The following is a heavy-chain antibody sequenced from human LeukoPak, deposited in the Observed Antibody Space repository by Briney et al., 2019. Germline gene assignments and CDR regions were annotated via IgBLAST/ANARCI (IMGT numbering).Heavy chain of an antibody. V-gene: IGHV2-26*01. D-gene: IGHD2-15*01. CDR3: ARMTVVVVAATRGNWFDP. Sequence: ESGPVLVKPTETLTLTCTVSGFSLSNARMGVSWIRQPPGKALEWLSHIFSNDEKSYSTSLKSRLTISKDTSNSQVVLTMTNMDPVDTATYYCARMTVVVVAATRGNWFDPWGQGTLVTVSS. CDR1: GFSLSNARMG. CDR2: IFSNDEK. J-gene: IGHJ5*02.